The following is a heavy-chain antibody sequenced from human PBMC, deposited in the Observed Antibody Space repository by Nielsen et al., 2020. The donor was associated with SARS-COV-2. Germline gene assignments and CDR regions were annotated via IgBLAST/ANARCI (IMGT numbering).Heavy chain of an antibody. Sequence: LSLTCAASGFTFSSYDMHWVRQATGKGLEWVSAIGTAGDTYYPGSVKGRFTISRENAKNSLYLQMNSLRAGDTAVYYCARDLSGNWYFDLWGRGTLVTVSS. D-gene: IGHD2/OR15-2a*01. CDR3: ARDLSGNWYFDL. CDR2: IGTAGDT. J-gene: IGHJ2*01. V-gene: IGHV3-13*01. CDR1: GFTFSSYD.